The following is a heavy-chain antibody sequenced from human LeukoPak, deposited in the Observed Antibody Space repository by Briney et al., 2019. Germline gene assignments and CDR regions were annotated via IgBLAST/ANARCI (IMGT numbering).Heavy chain of an antibody. CDR2: INHSGST. CDR1: GGSFSGYY. Sequence: PSETLSLTCAVYGGSFSGYYWSWIRQPPGKGLEWIGEINHSGSTNYNPSLKSRVTISVDTSKNQFSLKLSSVTAADTAVYYCARVVQYCGGDCYSDYYYYGMDVWGQGTTVTVSS. D-gene: IGHD2-21*02. J-gene: IGHJ6*02. CDR3: ARVVQYCGGDCYSDYYYYGMDV. V-gene: IGHV4-34*01.